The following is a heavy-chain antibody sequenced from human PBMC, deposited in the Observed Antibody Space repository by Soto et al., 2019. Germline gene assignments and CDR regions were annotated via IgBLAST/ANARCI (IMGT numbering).Heavy chain of an antibody. V-gene: IGHV4-34*01. CDR1: GRSFSGCA. Sequence: PSVTLSLTCAVHGRSFSGCAWNWSCQSPGKGLEWIGEINHSGSAKYNPSLRGRVAMSADRSKNQFSLRLNSVTAADTALYYCARGGARNSSSRYSGFDYWGQG. CDR3: ARGGARNSSSRYSGFDY. CDR2: INHSGSA. D-gene: IGHD6-13*01. J-gene: IGHJ4*02.